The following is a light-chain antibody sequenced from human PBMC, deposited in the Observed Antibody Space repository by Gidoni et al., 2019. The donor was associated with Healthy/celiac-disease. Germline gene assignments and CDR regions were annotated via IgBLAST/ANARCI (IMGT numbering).Light chain of an antibody. CDR1: QDISNY. V-gene: IGKV1-33*01. CDR2: DAS. CDR3: QQYDNLPT. J-gene: IGKJ4*01. Sequence: DIQMTQSPSSLSASVGDRVTITCQASQDISNYLNWYQQKPGKAPKLLFYDASNLETGVPSRFSGSGSGTDFTFTISSLQPEDIATYYCQQYDNLPTFGGGTKVEIK.